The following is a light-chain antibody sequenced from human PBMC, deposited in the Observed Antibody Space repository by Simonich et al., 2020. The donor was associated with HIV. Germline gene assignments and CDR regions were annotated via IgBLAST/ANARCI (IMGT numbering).Light chain of an antibody. V-gene: IGKV1-5*03. CDR3: QQYNSYSRT. CDR2: KAS. CDR1: QSISSW. J-gene: IGKJ1*01. Sequence: DIQMTQSPSTLSASVGDRVTITCRAGQSISSWLAWYQQKPGKAPKLLIYKASSLESGVPSRFSGSGSGTEFTLTISSLQPDDFATYDCQQYNSYSRTFGQGTKVEIK.